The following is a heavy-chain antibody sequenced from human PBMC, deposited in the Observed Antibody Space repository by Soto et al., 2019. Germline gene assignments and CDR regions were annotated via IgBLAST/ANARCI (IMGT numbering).Heavy chain of an antibody. Sequence: EVPLVESGGGLVQPGRSLRLSCAASGFTFDDYAMHWVRQAPGKGLEWVSGISWNSGSIGYADSVKGRFTSSRDNAMTSLYLQMNSLRAKHTALYYCAKAPSYSSSWYSEYFQHWGQGTLVTVSS. CDR1: GFTFDDYA. CDR2: ISWNSGSI. CDR3: AKAPSYSSSWYSEYFQH. V-gene: IGHV3-9*01. J-gene: IGHJ1*01. D-gene: IGHD6-13*01.